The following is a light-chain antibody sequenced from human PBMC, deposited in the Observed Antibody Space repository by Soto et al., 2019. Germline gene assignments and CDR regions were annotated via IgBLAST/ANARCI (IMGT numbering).Light chain of an antibody. CDR1: QSVASSF. CDR3: QQFATSPFT. J-gene: IGKJ3*01. CDR2: GAS. Sequence: EIVLTQSPGTLSLSPGERATVSCRASQSVASSFLAWYQQKPGQAPRLLIYGASSRATGIPDRFSGSGSGTDFTLTITRLEPEDFAVYYCQQFATSPFTFGPGTTVDVK. V-gene: IGKV3-20*01.